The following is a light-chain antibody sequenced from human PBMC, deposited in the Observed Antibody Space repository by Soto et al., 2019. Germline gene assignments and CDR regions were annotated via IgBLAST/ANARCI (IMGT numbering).Light chain of an antibody. J-gene: IGLJ2*01. CDR2: DVT. CDR1: SSDVGGYSH. V-gene: IGLV2-11*01. Sequence: QSALTQPRSVSGSPGQSVTISCTGSSSDVGGYSHVSWFQQHPGKAPKLMIYDVTKRPSGVPDRFSGSKSGNTASLTISGLQAEDESDYYCCSFVGTYTIFGGGTKVTVL. CDR3: CSFVGTYTI.